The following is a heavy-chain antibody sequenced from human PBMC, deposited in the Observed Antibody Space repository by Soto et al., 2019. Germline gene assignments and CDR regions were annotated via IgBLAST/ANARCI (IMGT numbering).Heavy chain of an antibody. J-gene: IGHJ6*03. CDR2: IKQDGSEK. CDR3: ARDQNTIFRSLKHYYYMDV. D-gene: IGHD3-3*01. V-gene: IGHV3-7*01. CDR1: GFTFSSYW. Sequence: GGSLRLSCAASGFTFSSYWMSWFRQAPGKGLEWVANIKQDGSEKYYVDSVKGRFTISRDNAKNSLYLQMNSLRAEDTAVYYCARDQNTIFRSLKHYYYMDVWGKGTTVTVS.